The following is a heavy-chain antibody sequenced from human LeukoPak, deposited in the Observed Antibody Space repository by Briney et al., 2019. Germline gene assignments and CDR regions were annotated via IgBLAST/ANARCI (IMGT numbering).Heavy chain of an antibody. V-gene: IGHV4-39*07. J-gene: IGHJ4*02. D-gene: IGHD3-10*01. CDR2: IHYSGST. Sequence: SETLSLTCTVSGGSITSTTYHWGWIRQSPGKGLEWIGSIHYSGSTYYNPSLKSRVSISLDTSKNQFSLKLSSVTAADTAVYYCVRPESYGSGPYYFDYWGQGTLVTVSS. CDR3: VRPESYGSGPYYFDY. CDR1: GGSITSTTYH.